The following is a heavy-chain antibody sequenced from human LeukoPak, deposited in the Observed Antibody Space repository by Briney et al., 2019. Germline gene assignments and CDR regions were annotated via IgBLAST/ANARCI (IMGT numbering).Heavy chain of an antibody. D-gene: IGHD6-13*01. V-gene: IGHV3-73*01. CDR3: TRVGAADDN. CDR1: GFTFSVSA. CDR2: IRSKAYSYAT. J-gene: IGHJ4*02. Sequence: GGSLRLSCVGSGFTFSVSAMHWVRQASGKGLEWVGRIRSKAYSYATEYAASVKGSFTISRDDSKNTAYLQMNSLKTEDTAVYYCTRVGAADDNWGQGTLVTVSS.